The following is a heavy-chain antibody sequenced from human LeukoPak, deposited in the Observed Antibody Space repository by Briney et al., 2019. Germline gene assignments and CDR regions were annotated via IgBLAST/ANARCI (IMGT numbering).Heavy chain of an antibody. CDR1: GGSISSYY. CDR2: IYYSGST. D-gene: IGHD6-19*01. J-gene: IGHJ3*02. V-gene: IGHV4-59*01. Sequence: SETLSLTCTVSGGSISSYYWSWIRQPPGKGLEWIGYIYYSGSTNYNPYLKSRVTISVDTSKNQFTLKLSSVTAADTAVYYCARSPPEQWLVRVGAFDIWGQGTMVTVSS. CDR3: ARSPPEQWLVRVGAFDI.